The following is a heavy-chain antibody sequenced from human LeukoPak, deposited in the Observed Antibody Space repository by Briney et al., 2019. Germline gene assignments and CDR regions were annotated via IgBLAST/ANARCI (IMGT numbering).Heavy chain of an antibody. CDR1: GFTFNIHW. V-gene: IGHV3-7*03. CDR2: IKPNGNDK. Sequence: GGSLRLSCAASGFTFNIHWMTWVRQTPGKGLEWVATIKPNGNDKFFVDSVKGRFTVSRDNAKTSLYLQMNSLRAEDTAMYYCASPFDYWGQGTLVTVSS. CDR3: ASPFDY. J-gene: IGHJ4*02.